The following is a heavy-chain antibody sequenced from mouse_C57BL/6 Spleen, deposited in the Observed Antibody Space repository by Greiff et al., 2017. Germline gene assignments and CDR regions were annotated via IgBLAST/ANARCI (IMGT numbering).Heavy chain of an antibody. CDR1: GYTFTSYW. J-gene: IGHJ2*01. CDR2: IDPSDSYT. D-gene: IGHD2-3*01. V-gene: IGHV1-50*01. CDR3: AIYDGYFYFDY. Sequence: QVQLQQPGAELVKPGASVKLSCKASGYTFTSYWMQWVKQRPGQGLEWIGEIDPSDSYTNYNQKLKGKATLTVDTSSSTAYMQLSSLTSEDSAVYYCAIYDGYFYFDYWGQGTTLTVSS.